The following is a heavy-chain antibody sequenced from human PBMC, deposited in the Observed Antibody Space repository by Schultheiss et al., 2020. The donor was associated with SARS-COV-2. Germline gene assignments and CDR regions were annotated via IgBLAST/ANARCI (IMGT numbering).Heavy chain of an antibody. CDR3: ARGHRGFDP. J-gene: IGHJ5*02. Sequence: GSLRLSCTVSGGSISSSSYYWGWIRQPPGKGLEWIGSIYYSGSTYYNPSLKSRVTISVDTSKNQFSLKLSSVTAADTAVYYCARGHRGFDPWGQGTLVTVSS. CDR1: GGSISSSSYY. CDR2: IYYSGST. V-gene: IGHV4-39*07.